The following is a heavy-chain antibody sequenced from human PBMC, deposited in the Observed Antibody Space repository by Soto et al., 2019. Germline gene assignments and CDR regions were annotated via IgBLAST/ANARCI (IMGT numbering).Heavy chain of an antibody. Sequence: QITLKESGPTLVKPTQTLTLTCTFSGFSLSTNGVDVGWIRQPPGKALEWLALFYWDDAKRYSPSLTSRLTITKDTSKNQVVLTMTNMDPVDTATYYCAHRTGEGPNDVFDIWGQGTMVTVSS. CDR1: GFSLSTNGVD. CDR2: FYWDDAK. CDR3: AHRTGEGPNDVFDI. J-gene: IGHJ3*02. V-gene: IGHV2-5*02. D-gene: IGHD7-27*01.